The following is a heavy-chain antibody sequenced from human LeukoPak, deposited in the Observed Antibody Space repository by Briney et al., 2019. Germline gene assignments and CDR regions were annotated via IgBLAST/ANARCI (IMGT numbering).Heavy chain of an antibody. CDR1: GYTFTDYY. CDR3: AVPEQLTDY. D-gene: IGHD1-1*01. CDR2: INPNSGGT. J-gene: IGHJ4*02. Sequence: ASAKVSCKASGYTFTDYYIHWVRQAPGQGLEWMGWINPNSGGTNSAQKSQGRVTMTRDTSISTAYMELSSLRSDDTAVYYCAVPEQLTDYWGQGTLVTVSS. V-gene: IGHV1-2*02.